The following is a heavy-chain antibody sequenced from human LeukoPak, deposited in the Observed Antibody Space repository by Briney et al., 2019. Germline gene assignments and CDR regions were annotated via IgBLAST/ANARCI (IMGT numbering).Heavy chain of an antibody. Sequence: ASVKVSCKASGYTFTGYYMNWVRQAPGQGLEWLGWIDPNSGDTKYAQKFPGRVTMTSDTSINTGYMALCSLTSDDTAVYYCARKSTVRRTSEFDYWGQGSLVTVSS. CDR1: GYTFTGYY. D-gene: IGHD3-10*02. J-gene: IGHJ4*02. CDR3: ARKSTVRRTSEFDY. V-gene: IGHV1-2*02. CDR2: IDPNSGDT.